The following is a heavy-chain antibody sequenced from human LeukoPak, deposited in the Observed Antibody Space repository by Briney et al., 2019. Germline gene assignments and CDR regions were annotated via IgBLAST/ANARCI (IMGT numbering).Heavy chain of an antibody. Sequence: PSETLSLTCTVSGGSISSYYWSWIRQPPGKGLEWIGYIYYSGSTKYNPSLKSRVSISVDTSKNQFSLKLSSATVADTAVYYCASSKTNGDSSGWYAWFDPWGQGALVTVSS. CDR2: IYYSGST. V-gene: IGHV4-59*01. J-gene: IGHJ5*02. CDR1: GGSISSYY. CDR3: ASSKTNGDSSGWYAWFDP. D-gene: IGHD6-19*01.